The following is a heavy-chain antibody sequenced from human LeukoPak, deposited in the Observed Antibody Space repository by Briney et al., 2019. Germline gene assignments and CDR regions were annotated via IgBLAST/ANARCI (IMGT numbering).Heavy chain of an antibody. CDR1: GFTFSSYW. Sequence: GGSLRLSCAASGFTFSSYWMSWVRQAPGKGLEWVANIKQDGSEKYYVDSVKGRFTISRDNSKNTLYLQMNSLRAEDTAVYYCARALPPYYDSSGYNYWGQGTLVTVSS. V-gene: IGHV3-7*01. CDR3: ARALPPYYDSSGYNY. D-gene: IGHD3-22*01. J-gene: IGHJ4*02. CDR2: IKQDGSEK.